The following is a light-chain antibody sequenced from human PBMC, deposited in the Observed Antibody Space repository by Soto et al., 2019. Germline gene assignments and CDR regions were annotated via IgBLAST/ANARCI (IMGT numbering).Light chain of an antibody. V-gene: IGKV1-39*01. CDR2: AAS. Sequence: DIQMTQSPPSLSASVGDRVTITCRASQSTNNYLNWYQQKPGKAPKLLMFAASSLHSDVPSRFSGSGSGTDFTLTISSLQPEDFATYFCQQSYSSPWTFGQGTKVDIK. CDR3: QQSYSSPWT. J-gene: IGKJ1*01. CDR1: QSTNNY.